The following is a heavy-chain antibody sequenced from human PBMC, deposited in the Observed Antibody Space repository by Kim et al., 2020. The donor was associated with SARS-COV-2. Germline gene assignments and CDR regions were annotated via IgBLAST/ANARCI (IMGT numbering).Heavy chain of an antibody. Sequence: GGSLRLSCAASGFTFSSYWMSWVRQAPGKGLEWVANIKQDGSEKYYVDSVKGRFTISRDNAKNSLYLQMNSLRAEDTAVYYCARDRTHDYSNYGGLESYYGMDVWGQGTTVTVSS. CDR3: ARDRTHDYSNYGGLESYYGMDV. CDR2: IKQDGSEK. D-gene: IGHD4-4*01. V-gene: IGHV3-7*01. CDR1: GFTFSSYW. J-gene: IGHJ6*02.